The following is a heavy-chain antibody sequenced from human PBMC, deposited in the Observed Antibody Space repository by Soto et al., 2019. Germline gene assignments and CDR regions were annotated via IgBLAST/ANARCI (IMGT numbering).Heavy chain of an antibody. Sequence: EVQVLESGGGLLQPGGSLRLSCAASGFTCSSLAMSWVRQAPGKGLEWVSSISGSGDTSYYADSVKGRFTIYRDNSKNTLELQMTSMTADNTAVYYCAKNRGLPCDMDVCGKGPAVTVSS. CDR2: ISGSGDTS. V-gene: IGHV3-23*01. CDR3: AKNRGLPCDMDV. CDR1: GFTCSSLA. D-gene: IGHD3-10*01. J-gene: IGHJ6*04.